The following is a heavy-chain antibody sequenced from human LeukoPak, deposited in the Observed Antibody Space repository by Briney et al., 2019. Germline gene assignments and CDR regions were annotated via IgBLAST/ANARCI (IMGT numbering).Heavy chain of an antibody. CDR2: IYTSGST. Sequence: PSQTLSLTCTVSGGSISSGSYYWSWIRQPAGKGLEWIGRIYTSGSTNYNPSLKSRVTISVDTSKNQFSLKLSSVTAADTAVYYCARENSYGDYIDYWGQGTLVTVSS. CDR3: ARENSYGDYIDY. CDR1: GGSISSGSYY. D-gene: IGHD4-17*01. V-gene: IGHV4-61*02. J-gene: IGHJ4*02.